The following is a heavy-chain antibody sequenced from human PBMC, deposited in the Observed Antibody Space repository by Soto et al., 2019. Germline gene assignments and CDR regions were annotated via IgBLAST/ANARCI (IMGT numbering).Heavy chain of an antibody. V-gene: IGHV4-59*01. Sequence: SEPQSLTCTISGGSISVYYRSWIRQPPGQALEWIGYIYDSGSPYYNPSLRSRVIISADTSKNQISLKLTSATAADTAVYYCARGVGSSPPRYWGRGTLVTVSS. D-gene: IGHD1-26*01. CDR2: IYDSGSP. CDR1: GGSISVYY. CDR3: ARGVGSSPPRY. J-gene: IGHJ4*02.